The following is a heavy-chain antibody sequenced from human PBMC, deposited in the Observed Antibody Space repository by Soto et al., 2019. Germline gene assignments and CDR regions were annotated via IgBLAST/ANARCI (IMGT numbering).Heavy chain of an antibody. CDR2: LSDSGVSP. J-gene: IGHJ6*02. V-gene: IGHV3-23*01. CDR1: GFPFSSYA. Sequence: GVLRLSCAGSGFPFSSYAMSWVRQAPEKGLEWVSALSDSGVSPYYADSVKGRFTISRDNSKNTLYLQMDSPRVEDTALYYCAKMTSDSYGRNYGMDVWGQGTTVTVSS. CDR3: AKMTSDSYGRNYGMDV. D-gene: IGHD5-18*01.